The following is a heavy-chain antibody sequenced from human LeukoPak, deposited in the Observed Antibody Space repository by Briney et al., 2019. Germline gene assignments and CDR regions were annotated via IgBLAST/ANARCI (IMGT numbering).Heavy chain of an antibody. J-gene: IGHJ3*02. Sequence: PGGSLRLSCAASGFTFSSYEMNWARQAPGKGLEWVSYISSSGSTIYYADSVKGRFTISRDNAKNSLYLQMNSLRAEDTALYYCAKEGNYYDKSFDIWGQGTMVTVSS. CDR3: AKEGNYYDKSFDI. D-gene: IGHD3-22*01. CDR2: ISSSGSTI. CDR1: GFTFSSYE. V-gene: IGHV3-48*03.